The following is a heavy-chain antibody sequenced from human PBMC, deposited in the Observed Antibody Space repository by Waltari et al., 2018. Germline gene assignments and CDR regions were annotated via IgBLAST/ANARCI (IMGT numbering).Heavy chain of an antibody. J-gene: IGHJ3*02. CDR1: GGSFSGYY. V-gene: IGHV4-34*01. D-gene: IGHD2-15*01. Sequence: QVQLQQWGAGLLKPSETLSLTCAVYGGSFSGYYWSWIRQPPGKGLEWIGEINHSGSTNYNPSLKSRVTISVDTSKNQFSLKLSSVTAADTAVYYCARIPRWSDAFDIWGQGTMVTVSS. CDR3: ARIPRWSDAFDI. CDR2: INHSGST.